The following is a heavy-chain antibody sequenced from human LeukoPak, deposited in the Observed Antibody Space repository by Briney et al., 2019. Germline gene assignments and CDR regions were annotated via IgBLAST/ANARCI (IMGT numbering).Heavy chain of an antibody. V-gene: IGHV3-11*04. CDR2: SSRRGSTI. J-gene: IGHJ4*02. CDR3: ARVHDSSGYPDY. D-gene: IGHD3-22*01. Sequence: GGSLRLSCAASGFTFSDYYMNWIRQAPGKGLEWVSYSSRRGSTIYYADSVKGRFTISRDNAKNSLYLQMNSLRAEDTAVYYCARVHDSSGYPDYWGQGTLVTVSS. CDR1: GFTFSDYY.